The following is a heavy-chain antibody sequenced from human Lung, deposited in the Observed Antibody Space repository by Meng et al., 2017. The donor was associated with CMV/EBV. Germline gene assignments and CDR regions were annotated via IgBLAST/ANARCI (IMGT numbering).Heavy chain of an antibody. CDR1: GFTFSSYS. V-gene: IGHV3-21*01. CDR2: ISSSSSYI. Sequence: GEXXKISCAASGFTFSSYSMNWVRQAPGKGLEWVSSISSSSSYIYYADSVKGRFTISRDNAKNSLYLQMNSLRAEDTAVYYCARDLRGYSGYDYPYYYYGMDVXGQGXTVTVSS. D-gene: IGHD5-12*01. CDR3: ARDLRGYSGYDYPYYYYGMDV. J-gene: IGHJ6*02.